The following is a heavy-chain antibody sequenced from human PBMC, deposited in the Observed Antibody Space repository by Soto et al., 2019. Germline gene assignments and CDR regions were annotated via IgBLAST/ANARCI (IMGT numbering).Heavy chain of an antibody. V-gene: IGHV5-51*01. CDR3: ARRSSWYDPFGYYYYYMDV. J-gene: IGHJ6*03. D-gene: IGHD6-13*01. Sequence: PGESLKISCKGSGYSFTSYWIGWVRQMPGKGLEWMGIIYPGDSDTRYSPSFQGQVTISADKSISTAYLQWSSLKASDTAMYYCARRSSWYDPFGYYYYYMDVWGKGTTVTVSS. CDR2: IYPGDSDT. CDR1: GYSFTSYW.